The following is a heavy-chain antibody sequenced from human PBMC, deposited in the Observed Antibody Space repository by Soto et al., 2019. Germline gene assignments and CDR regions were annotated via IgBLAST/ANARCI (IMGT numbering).Heavy chain of an antibody. CDR3: ARRVVWFGDLSNGVDV. CDR2: IDPSDSYT. D-gene: IGHD3-10*01. CDR1: GYSFTSYW. J-gene: IGHJ6*02. V-gene: IGHV5-10-1*01. Sequence: GESLKISCKGSGYSFTSYWISWVRQMPGKGLEWMGRIDPSDSYTNYSPSFQGHVTISADKSISTAYLQWSSLKASDTAMYYCARRVVWFGDLSNGVDVWGQGTTVTVSS.